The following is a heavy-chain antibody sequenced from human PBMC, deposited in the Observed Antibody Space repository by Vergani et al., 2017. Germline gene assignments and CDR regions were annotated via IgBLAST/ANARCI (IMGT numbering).Heavy chain of an antibody. D-gene: IGHD3-3*01. V-gene: IGHV1-69*12. CDR3: ARNRVIGDFWSGFWFDP. CDR1: GGTFSSYA. Sequence: QVQLVQSGAEVKKPGSSVKVSCKASGGTFSSYAISWVRQAPGQGLEWMGGIIPIFGTANYAQKFQGRVTITADESTSTAYMELSSLRSEDTAVYYCARNRVIGDFWSGFWFDPWGQGTLVTVSS. J-gene: IGHJ5*02. CDR2: IIPIFGTA.